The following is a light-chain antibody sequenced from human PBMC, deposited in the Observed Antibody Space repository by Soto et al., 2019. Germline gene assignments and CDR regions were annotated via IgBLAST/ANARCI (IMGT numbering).Light chain of an antibody. Sequence: QSALTQPASVSGSPGQSISISCTGTTSTVATYDLVSWYQQHPGKAPRLLIYEATKRHSGTSNRFSGSKSGNTASLTISGLQSEDEADYSCSSFAGRVAVYVMFGGGTKVTVL. CDR3: SSFAGRVAVYVM. CDR1: TSTVATYDL. V-gene: IGLV2-23*02. J-gene: IGLJ3*02. CDR2: EAT.